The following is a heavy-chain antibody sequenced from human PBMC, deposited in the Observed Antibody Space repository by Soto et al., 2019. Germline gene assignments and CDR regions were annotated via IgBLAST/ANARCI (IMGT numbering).Heavy chain of an antibody. CDR3: AKDKGSWSYYLPYYYGMDV. CDR2: ISYDGSNK. D-gene: IGHD3-10*01. Sequence: QVQLVESGGGVVQPGRSLRLSCAASGFTFSSYGMHWVRQAPGKGLEWVAVISYDGSNKYYADSVKGRFTISRDNSKNTLYLQMNSLRAEDTAVYYCAKDKGSWSYYLPYYYGMDVWGQGTTVTVSS. J-gene: IGHJ6*02. V-gene: IGHV3-30*18. CDR1: GFTFSSYG.